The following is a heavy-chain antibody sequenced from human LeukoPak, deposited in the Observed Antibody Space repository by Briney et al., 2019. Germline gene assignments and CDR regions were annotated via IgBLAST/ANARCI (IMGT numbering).Heavy chain of an antibody. CDR2: VNHRGST. J-gene: IGHJ4*01. D-gene: IGHD4-23*01. V-gene: IGHV4-34*01. Sequence: PSETLSLTCAVYGGSFSGHHWNWIRQTAGKGLEWIGEVNHRGSTNYNPSLKSRVTISVDTSKKQFFLKLSSVTAADTGVYYCARDPTTVVTLPYYFDFWGHGTLVTVSS. CDR3: ARDPTTVVTLPYYFDF. CDR1: GGSFSGHH.